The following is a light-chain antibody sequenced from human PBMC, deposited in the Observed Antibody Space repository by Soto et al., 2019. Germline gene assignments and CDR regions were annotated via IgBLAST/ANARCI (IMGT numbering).Light chain of an antibody. CDR1: SSNIGSNY. V-gene: IGLV1-47*01. J-gene: IGLJ2*01. CDR3: AAWDDSLSSPV. CDR2: RNN. Sequence: QAVVTQPPSASGTPGQRVTISCSGSSSNIGSNYVYWYQQFPGTAPKLLIYRNNQRPSGVPDRFSGSKSGTSASLAISGLRSEDEADYYCAAWDDSLSSPVFGGGTKLTVL.